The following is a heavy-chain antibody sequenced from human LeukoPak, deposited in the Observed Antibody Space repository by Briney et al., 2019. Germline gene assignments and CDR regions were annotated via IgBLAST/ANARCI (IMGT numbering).Heavy chain of an antibody. Sequence: PSETLSLTCTVSGGSISSYYWSWIRQPPGKGLEWIGYIYYSGSTNYNPSLKSRVTISVDTSKNQFSLKLSSVTAADTAVYYCASRSYSGYDSFDYWGQGTLVTVSS. D-gene: IGHD5-12*01. J-gene: IGHJ4*02. CDR1: GGSISSYY. V-gene: IGHV4-59*08. CDR2: IYYSGST. CDR3: ASRSYSGYDSFDY.